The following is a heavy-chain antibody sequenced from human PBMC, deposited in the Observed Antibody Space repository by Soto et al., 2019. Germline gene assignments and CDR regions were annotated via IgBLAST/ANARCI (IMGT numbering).Heavy chain of an antibody. V-gene: IGHV3-23*01. Sequence: EVQLLESGGGLGQPGGSLRLSCTASRFTFSSYIMNWVRQAPGKGLEWISTITADGGGTFYADSVKGRFTISRDNSKNTLFLQMDNLRAEDTALYYCAKDRGGSGWPEFVCWGQGTQVTVSS. CDR3: AKDRGGSGWPEFVC. D-gene: IGHD6-19*01. J-gene: IGHJ4*02. CDR1: RFTFSSYI. CDR2: ITADGGGT.